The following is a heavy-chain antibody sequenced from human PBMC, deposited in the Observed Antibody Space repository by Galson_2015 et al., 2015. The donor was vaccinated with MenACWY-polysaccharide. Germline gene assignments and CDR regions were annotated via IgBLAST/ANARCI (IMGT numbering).Heavy chain of an antibody. Sequence: SLRLSCAASGFTFDDYAMHWVRHAPGKGLEWVSGISWNSGSIGYADSVKGRFTISRDNAKNSLYLQMNSLRAEDTALYYCAKGIGKELWYGGGDYWGQGTLVTVSS. CDR1: GFTFDDYA. V-gene: IGHV3-9*01. CDR3: AKGIGKELWYGGGDY. CDR2: ISWNSGSI. D-gene: IGHD5-18*01. J-gene: IGHJ4*02.